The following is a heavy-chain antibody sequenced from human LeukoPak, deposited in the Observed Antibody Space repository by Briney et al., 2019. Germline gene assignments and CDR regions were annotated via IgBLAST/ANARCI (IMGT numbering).Heavy chain of an antibody. J-gene: IGHJ5*02. CDR2: IYPSGST. Sequence: SETLSLTRTGPGGSISSYYWSWIRQPAGKGLERIGRIYPSGSTNYSPSLKSRVTMSVDTSKNQFSLKLSSVTAAETAVYYCARETNSIAVAGAFDPWGQGTLVTVSS. V-gene: IGHV4-4*07. CDR3: ARETNSIAVAGAFDP. D-gene: IGHD6-19*01. CDR1: GGSISSYY.